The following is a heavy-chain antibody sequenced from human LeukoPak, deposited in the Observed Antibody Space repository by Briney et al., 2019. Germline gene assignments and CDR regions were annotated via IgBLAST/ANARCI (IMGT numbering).Heavy chain of an antibody. Sequence: SETLSLTCTVSGGSISSSSYYWGWIRQPPGKGLEWIGSIYDSGSTYYNPSLKSRVTISVDTSKNQFSLKLSSVTAADTAVYYCARLSPYDYGDYWGQGTLVTVSS. J-gene: IGHJ4*02. CDR3: ARLSPYDYGDY. V-gene: IGHV4-39*01. CDR1: GGSISSSSYY. CDR2: IYDSGST. D-gene: IGHD2-8*01.